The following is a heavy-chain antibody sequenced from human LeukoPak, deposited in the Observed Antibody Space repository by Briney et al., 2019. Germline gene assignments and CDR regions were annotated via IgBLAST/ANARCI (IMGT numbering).Heavy chain of an antibody. V-gene: IGHV3-7*01. CDR2: IRQDGSEL. D-gene: IGHD1-26*01. J-gene: IGHJ4*02. CDR3: ARESATTGY. Sequence: PGGSLRLSCAASGFTFSNYWMTWVRQAPGRGLEWVANIRQDGSELYYADSVKGRFTISRDNAKNSLYLQVNNLGVEDTAVYYCARESATTGYWGQGTLVTVSS. CDR1: GFTFSNYW.